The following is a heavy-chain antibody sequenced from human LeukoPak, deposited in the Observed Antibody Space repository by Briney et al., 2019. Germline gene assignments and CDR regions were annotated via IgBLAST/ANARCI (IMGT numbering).Heavy chain of an antibody. CDR3: ARGLGHSQPRSSSSSRMTIYYYYMDV. CDR1: GDSISSYY. D-gene: IGHD6-6*01. V-gene: IGHV4-59*01. Sequence: SETLSLTCTVSGDSISSYYWSWIRQPPGKGLEWIGYISDSGISNCNPSLKSRVTMSLDTSKNQLSLKVNPVTAADTAVYYCARGLGHSQPRSSSSSRMTIYYYYMDVWGKGATVTVSS. J-gene: IGHJ6*03. CDR2: ISDSGIS.